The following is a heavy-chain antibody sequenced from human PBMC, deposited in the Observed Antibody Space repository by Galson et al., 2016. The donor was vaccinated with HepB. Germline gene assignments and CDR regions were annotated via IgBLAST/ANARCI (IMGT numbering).Heavy chain of an antibody. D-gene: IGHD5-18*01. Sequence: SLRLSCAASGFPYNRFAMNWVRQAPGKGPEWVAAVNNGGNAYYADSVKGRFTVSRDNSKNALYLDMNNLRPEETAIYYCAKDHPSYGWPTFEYWGQGTLVTVSP. CDR3: AKDHPSYGWPTFEY. V-gene: IGHV3-23*01. J-gene: IGHJ4*02. CDR1: GFPYNRFA. CDR2: VNNGGNA.